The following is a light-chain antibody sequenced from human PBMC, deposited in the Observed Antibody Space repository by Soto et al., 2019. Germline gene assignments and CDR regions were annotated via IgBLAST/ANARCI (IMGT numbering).Light chain of an antibody. J-gene: IGLJ1*01. V-gene: IGLV2-14*01. CDR2: EVS. CDR3: SSYRSRTTPYV. CDR1: SSDIGGYIY. Sequence: QSALTQPASVSGSPGQSITISCTGTSSDIGGYIYVSWYQQHPGKAPKLMVYEVSNRPSGVSDRFSGSKSGNTASLTISGLQAEDEADYYCSSYRSRTTPYVFGTGTKLTVL.